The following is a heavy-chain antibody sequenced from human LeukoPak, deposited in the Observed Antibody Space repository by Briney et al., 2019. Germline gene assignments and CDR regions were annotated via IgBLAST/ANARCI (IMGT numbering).Heavy chain of an antibody. CDR1: GFTFSSYW. J-gene: IGHJ4*02. V-gene: IGHV3-7*01. D-gene: IGHD5-12*01. CDR3: ARVVGGGYSGYATSYYFDY. Sequence: PGGSLRLSCAASGFTFSSYWMSWVRQAPGKGLQWVANIKPDGSEKYYVDSVKGRFTISRDNAKNSLYLQINSLRAEDTAVYYCARVVGGGYSGYATSYYFDYWGQGTLVTVSS. CDR2: IKPDGSEK.